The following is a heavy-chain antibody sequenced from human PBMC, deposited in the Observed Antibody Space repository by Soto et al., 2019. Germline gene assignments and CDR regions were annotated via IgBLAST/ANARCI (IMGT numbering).Heavy chain of an antibody. CDR1: GFTFSRHW. CDR3: AREVIAATGTIRWFDP. J-gene: IGHJ5*02. CDR2: INDDGSST. Sequence: EVQLVESGGGLVQPWGSLRLSCAASGFTFSRHWMHWVRQTPGKGPVWVSRINDDGSSTKYADSVKGRFTIARDNAKNTVFLQMSSLRAEDTAVYYCAREVIAATGTIRWFDPWGQGTLVTVSS. V-gene: IGHV3-74*03. D-gene: IGHD6-25*01.